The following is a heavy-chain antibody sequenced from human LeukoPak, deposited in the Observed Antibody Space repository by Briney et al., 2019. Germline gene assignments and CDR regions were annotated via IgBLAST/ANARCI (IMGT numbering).Heavy chain of an antibody. CDR1: AFTLSSYW. V-gene: IGHV3-74*01. J-gene: IGHJ4*02. CDR3: VRDIATTPVY. CDR2: IVSDGSSA. Sequence: GGSLSLSCAAAAFTLSSYWMHWVRQAPGKGLVWVSRIVSDGSSATYADSVRGRFTVSRDNAKSTLFLQMNSLTPEDTAVYYCVRDIATTPVYWGQGALVTVSS. D-gene: IGHD2-15*01.